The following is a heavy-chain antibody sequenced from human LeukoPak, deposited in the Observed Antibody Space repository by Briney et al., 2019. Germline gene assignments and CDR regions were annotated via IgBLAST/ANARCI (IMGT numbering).Heavy chain of an antibody. J-gene: IGHJ6*03. V-gene: IGHV1-18*01. CDR2: ISAYNGNT. CDR1: GNTFTNNG. Sequence: ASVKVSCKTSGNTFTNNGISWVRQAPGQGLEWMGWISAYNGNTNYAQKLQGRVTMTTDTSTSTAYMELSRLRSDDTAVYYCARDFRLYYYYYMDVWGKGTTVTVSS. CDR3: ARDFRLYYYYYMDV. D-gene: IGHD5-12*01.